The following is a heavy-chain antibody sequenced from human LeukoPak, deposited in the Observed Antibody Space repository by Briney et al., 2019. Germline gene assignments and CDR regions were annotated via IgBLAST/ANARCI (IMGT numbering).Heavy chain of an antibody. Sequence: GGSLRLSCAASGFTFSSYGMSWVRQAPGKGLEWVSGINWNGGSTGYADSVKGRFTISRDNAKNMLYLQMNSLRADDTAVYYCAKGGLVHRFDPWGQGTLVTVSS. CDR1: GFTFSSYG. J-gene: IGHJ5*02. CDR2: INWNGGST. CDR3: AKGGLVHRFDP. V-gene: IGHV3-20*04.